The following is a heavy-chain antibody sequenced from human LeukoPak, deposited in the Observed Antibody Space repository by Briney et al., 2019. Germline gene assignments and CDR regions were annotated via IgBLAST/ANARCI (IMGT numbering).Heavy chain of an antibody. D-gene: IGHD3-10*01. Sequence: GGSLRLSCEASGFTFSNYGMNWVRQAPGKGLEWVSFTDTSGNYIYYGDSVKGRFTISRDNARNLLFLQMNGLRAEDTAVYYCARGRSITMLRGVAMSDGFDIWGQGAMVAVSS. J-gene: IGHJ3*02. CDR3: ARGRSITMLRGVAMSDGFDI. CDR1: GFTFSNYG. V-gene: IGHV3-21*01. CDR2: TDTSGNYI.